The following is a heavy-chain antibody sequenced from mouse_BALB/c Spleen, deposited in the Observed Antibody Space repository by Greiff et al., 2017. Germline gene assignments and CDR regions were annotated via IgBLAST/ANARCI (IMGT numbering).Heavy chain of an antibody. D-gene: IGHD2-14*01. CDR3: ARGGYRYDVFYAMDY. J-gene: IGHJ4*01. CDR2: INSNGGST. CDR1: GFTFSSYG. Sequence: EVQRVESGGGLVQPGGSLKLSCAASGFTFSSYGMSWVRQTPDKRLELVATINSNGGSTYYPDSVKGRFTISRDNAKNTLYLQMSSLKSEDTAMYYCARGGYRYDVFYAMDYWGQGTSVTVSS. V-gene: IGHV5-6-3*01.